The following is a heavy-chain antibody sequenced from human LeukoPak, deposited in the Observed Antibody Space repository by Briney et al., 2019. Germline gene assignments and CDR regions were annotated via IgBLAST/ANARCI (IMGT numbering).Heavy chain of an antibody. CDR2: LRDSGDRA. V-gene: IGHV3-23*01. CDR1: GFTFSSYA. Sequence: GGSLRLPCVASGFTFSSYAMSWARQAPGKGLEWVSALRDSGDRAYYADSVKGRFTISRDNSKNTLYLQMNSLRAEDTAVYYCAKGRGLILWFGESYFDYWGQGTLVTVSS. CDR3: AKGRGLILWFGESYFDY. J-gene: IGHJ4*02. D-gene: IGHD3-10*01.